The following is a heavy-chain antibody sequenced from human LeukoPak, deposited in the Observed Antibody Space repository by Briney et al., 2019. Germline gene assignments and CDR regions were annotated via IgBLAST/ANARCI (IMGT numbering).Heavy chain of an antibody. CDR3: AKSGQVWSGYYTSIEWSYGDY. J-gene: IGHJ4*02. Sequence: PGGSLRLSCAASGFTFSSYAMSWVRQAPGKGLEWVSAISGSGGSTYYADSVKGRFTISRDNSKNTLYLQMNSLRAEDTAVYYCAKSGQVWSGYYTSIEWSYGDYWGQGTLVTVSS. CDR1: GFTFSSYA. V-gene: IGHV3-23*01. CDR2: ISGSGGST. D-gene: IGHD3-3*01.